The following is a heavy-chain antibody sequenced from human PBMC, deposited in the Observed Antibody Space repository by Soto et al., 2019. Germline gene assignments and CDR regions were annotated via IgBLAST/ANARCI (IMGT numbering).Heavy chain of an antibody. V-gene: IGHV4-34*01. CDR3: TRGRHWVDS. Sequence: PSETLSLTCAVYGGSFSDNYWSWIRQSPGKGLEWIGEIHPSGSTDCNPSLKNRVTMSLDTSQNQFSLKVTSVTAADTAVYYCTRGRHWVDSWGQGLLVTLSS. CDR1: GGSFSDNY. J-gene: IGHJ4*02. D-gene: IGHD3-16*01. CDR2: IHPSGST.